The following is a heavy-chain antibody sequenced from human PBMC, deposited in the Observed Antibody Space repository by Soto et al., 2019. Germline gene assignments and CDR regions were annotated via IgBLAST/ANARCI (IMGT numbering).Heavy chain of an antibody. J-gene: IGHJ3*02. CDR3: AKIMVRGVMFDAFDI. V-gene: IGHV3-43*01. CDR1: GFTFDDYT. D-gene: IGHD3-10*01. Sequence: EVQLVESGGVVVQPRGSLRLSCAASGFTFDDYTMHWVRQAPGKGLEWVSLISWDGGSTYYADSVKGRFTISRDNSKNSLYLQMNSLRTEDTALYYCAKIMVRGVMFDAFDIWGQGTMVTVSS. CDR2: ISWDGGST.